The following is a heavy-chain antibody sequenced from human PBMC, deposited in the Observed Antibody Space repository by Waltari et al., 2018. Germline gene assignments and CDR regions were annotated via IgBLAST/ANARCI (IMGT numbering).Heavy chain of an antibody. CDR2: INHSGNT. CDR3: ARGHPFTIVSPRYYYYYYMDV. J-gene: IGHJ6*03. D-gene: IGHD3-9*01. V-gene: IGHV4-34*01. Sequence: QVHLQQWGAGLLKPSETLSLTCGVYSGSVTGYHWNWIRQAPGKGLEWIGDINHSGNTDYNPSLESRVTISADTSKNQFSLHLTSVTAADTAVYYCARGHPFTIVSPRYYYYYYMDVWDKGTAVTVSS. CDR1: SGSVTGYH.